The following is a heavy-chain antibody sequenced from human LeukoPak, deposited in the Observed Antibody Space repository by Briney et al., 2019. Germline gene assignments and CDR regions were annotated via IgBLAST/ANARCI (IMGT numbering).Heavy chain of an antibody. CDR2: ISIGSDNI. V-gene: IGHV3-48*02. J-gene: IGHJ4*02. CDR3: APDFNRGGRDHY. Sequence: GGSLRLSCAASGFTFSTYSMNWVRQAPGKGLEWGSFISIGSDNIDYADSVRVRFTISRDNAKNSVYLEMSSLRDEDTAVYYCAPDFNRGGRDHYWGQGTLVTVSS. D-gene: IGHD2-15*01. CDR1: GFTFSTYS.